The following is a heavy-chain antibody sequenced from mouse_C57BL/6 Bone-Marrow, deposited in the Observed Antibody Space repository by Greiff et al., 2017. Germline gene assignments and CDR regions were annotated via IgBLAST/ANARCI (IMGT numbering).Heavy chain of an antibody. D-gene: IGHD1-1*01. CDR3: ARGIFYYGSTDDLEYWYCDV. CDR2: INPNNGGT. CDR1: GYTFTDYY. Sequence: EVQLQQSGPELVKPGASVKISCKASGYTFTDYYLNWVKQSHGKSLEWIGDINPNNGGTSYNQKFKGKATLTVDTSSSTAYMELRSLTSEDSAVYYCARGIFYYGSTDDLEYWYCDVWGTGTTVTVSS. V-gene: IGHV1-26*01. J-gene: IGHJ1*03.